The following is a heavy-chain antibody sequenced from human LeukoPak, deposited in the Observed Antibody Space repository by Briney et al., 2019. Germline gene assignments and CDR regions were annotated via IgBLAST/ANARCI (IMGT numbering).Heavy chain of an antibody. D-gene: IGHD1-26*01. CDR2: INPNSGGT. J-gene: IGHJ5*02. CDR1: GYTFTGYY. V-gene: IGHV1-2*02. Sequence: ASVKVSCKASGYTFTGYYMHWVRQAPGQGLEWMGWINPNSGGTNYAQKFQGRVTMTRDTPISTAYMELSRLRSDDTAVYYCAREVGATTSTDNWFDPWGQGTLVTVSS. CDR3: AREVGATTSTDNWFDP.